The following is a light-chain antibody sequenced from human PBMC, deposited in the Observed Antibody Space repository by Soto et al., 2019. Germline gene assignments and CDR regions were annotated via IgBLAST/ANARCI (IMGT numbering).Light chain of an antibody. Sequence: QSVLTQPPSASGTPGQRVTISCSGSSSNIGSNTVNWYQQLPGTAPKLLIYSNNQRPSGVPDRFSGAKSGTSASLAISGLQSEDEADYYCAALDDSLNGYVFGTGTKVTVL. V-gene: IGLV1-44*01. CDR2: SNN. CDR3: AALDDSLNGYV. J-gene: IGLJ1*01. CDR1: SSNIGSNT.